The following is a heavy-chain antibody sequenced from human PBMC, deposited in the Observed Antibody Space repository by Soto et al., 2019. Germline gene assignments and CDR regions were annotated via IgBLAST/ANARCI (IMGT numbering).Heavy chain of an antibody. D-gene: IGHD6-19*01. CDR1: GVTFSSYA. J-gene: IGHJ4*02. CDR2: ISGSGGST. Sequence: PGGSLRLSCAASGVTFSSYAMGGVRKATGKGLEWVSAISGSGGSTYYADSVKGRFTISRDNSKNTLYLQMNSLRAEDTAVYYCAKDPFVGYSSGWFFDYWGQGTLVTVSS. CDR3: AKDPFVGYSSGWFFDY. V-gene: IGHV3-23*01.